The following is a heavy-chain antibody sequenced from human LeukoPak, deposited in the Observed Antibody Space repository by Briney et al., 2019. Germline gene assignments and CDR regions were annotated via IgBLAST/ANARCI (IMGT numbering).Heavy chain of an antibody. D-gene: IGHD3-22*01. CDR1: GGTFSSYA. CDR3: ARERYYDSSGYSPDFDY. Sequence: ASVKVSCKASGGTFSSYAISWVRQAPGQGLEWMGRIIPIFGTANYAQKFQGRVTITTDESTSTAYMELSSLRSEDTAVYYCARERYYDSSGYSPDFDYWGQGTLVTVSS. CDR2: IIPIFGTA. J-gene: IGHJ4*02. V-gene: IGHV1-69*05.